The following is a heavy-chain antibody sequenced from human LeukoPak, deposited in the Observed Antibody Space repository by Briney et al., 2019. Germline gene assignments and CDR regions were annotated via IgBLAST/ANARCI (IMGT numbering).Heavy chain of an antibody. V-gene: IGHV1-2*02. CDR1: GYTFTGYY. D-gene: IGHD6-19*01. Sequence: TSVKVSCKASGYTFTGYYMHWVRQAPGQGLEWMGWIIPNSGGTNYAQKFQGRVTMTRDTSISTAYMELSRLRSDDTAVYYCEREVYRAVAGTTIVWFDPWGQGTLVTVSS. CDR3: EREVYRAVAGTTIVWFDP. CDR2: IIPNSGGT. J-gene: IGHJ5*02.